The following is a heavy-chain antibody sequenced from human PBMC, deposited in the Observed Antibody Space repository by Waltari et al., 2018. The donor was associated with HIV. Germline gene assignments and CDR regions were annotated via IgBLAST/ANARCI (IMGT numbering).Heavy chain of an antibody. CDR2: IYSGGST. Sequence: EVQLMESGGGLIQPGGSLRLSCAASGFTGSRNYMSWVRQAPGKGLEWVSVIYSGGSTYYAESVKGRFTISRDNSKNTLYLQMNSLRAEDTAVYYCARGFLWFGEGYFDSWGQGTLVTVSS. J-gene: IGHJ4*02. V-gene: IGHV3-53*01. CDR1: GFTGSRNY. D-gene: IGHD3-10*01. CDR3: ARGFLWFGEGYFDS.